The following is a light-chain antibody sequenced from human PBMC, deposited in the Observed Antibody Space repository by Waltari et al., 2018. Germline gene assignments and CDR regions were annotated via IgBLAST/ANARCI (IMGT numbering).Light chain of an antibody. CDR3: QQYYTTPPT. Sequence: DIVMTPSPDSLAVSLGERATIDCKSSQSVVYSSNKKNYLTWYQQKSGQPPKLLIYWASTRESGVPDRFSGNGSGTDFTLTISSLQAEDVAVYYCQQYYTTPPTFGPGTRVDI. CDR1: QSVVYSSNKKNY. CDR2: WAS. J-gene: IGKJ3*01. V-gene: IGKV4-1*01.